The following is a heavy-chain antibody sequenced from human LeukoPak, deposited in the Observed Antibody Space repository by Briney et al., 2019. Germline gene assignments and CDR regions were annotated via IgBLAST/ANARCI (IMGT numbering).Heavy chain of an antibody. Sequence: QPGGSLSLSCAASGLIFSNKAMSWVRQAPGKGLEWIAAVDSTGVYTWYADSVKGRFIISRDNSVNTLYLRMNSLTAADTAMYYCASGSAGGRPYYFDYWGQGSLVTVSS. CDR1: GLIFSNKA. V-gene: IGHV3-23*01. CDR2: VDSTGVYT. D-gene: IGHD2-15*01. CDR3: ASGSAGGRPYYFDY. J-gene: IGHJ4*02.